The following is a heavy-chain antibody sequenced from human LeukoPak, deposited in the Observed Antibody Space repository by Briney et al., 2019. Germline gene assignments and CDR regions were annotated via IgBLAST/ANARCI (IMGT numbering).Heavy chain of an antibody. D-gene: IGHD3-10*01. CDR3: AKAVLLWFGELRSYMDV. Sequence: PGGSLRLSCAASGFTVSSNYMSWVRQAPGKGLEWVSVIYSGGSTYYADSVKGRFTISRDNSKNTLYLQMNSLRAEDTAVYYCAKAVLLWFGELRSYMDVWGKGTTVTVSS. J-gene: IGHJ6*03. CDR1: GFTVSSNY. V-gene: IGHV3-53*05. CDR2: IYSGGST.